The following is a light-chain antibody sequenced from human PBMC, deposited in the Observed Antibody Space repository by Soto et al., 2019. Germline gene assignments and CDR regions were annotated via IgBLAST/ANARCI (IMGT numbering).Light chain of an antibody. J-gene: IGKJ3*01. V-gene: IGKV1-39*01. Sequence: DIQMTQSPSSLSASVGDRVTITCRASQNIATFLNWYHHKPGKAPKLLIYATSRLQSGVPSRFSGSGSWTDFTLNITSLQPEDFGTYYCQQSYGNPGFAPGTKVDIK. CDR1: QNIATF. CDR2: ATS. CDR3: QQSYGNPG.